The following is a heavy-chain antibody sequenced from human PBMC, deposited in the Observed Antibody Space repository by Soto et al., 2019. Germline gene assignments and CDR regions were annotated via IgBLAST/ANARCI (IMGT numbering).Heavy chain of an antibody. CDR3: ASDRFRGTYYLRGVTYFFEE. CDR1: GLTFTDYW. J-gene: IGHJ4*02. Sequence: LRLSCVTYGLTFTDYWMSWVRQAPGKGLEWVANIKQDESEKNYLDSVKGRFTISRDNAKNSLYLQMNSLRAEDTAVYYCASDRFRGTYYLRGVTYFFEEWGQGAPVTVSS. D-gene: IGHD1-26*01. CDR2: IKQDESEK. V-gene: IGHV3-7*03.